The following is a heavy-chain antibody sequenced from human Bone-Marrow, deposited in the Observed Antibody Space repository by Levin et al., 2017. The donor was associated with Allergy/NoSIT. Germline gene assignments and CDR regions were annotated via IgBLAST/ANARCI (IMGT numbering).Heavy chain of an antibody. Sequence: LSLTCAASGFTFSSYGMSWVRQAPGKGLEWVSVISDSGDNRFYGDSAKGRFTISRDNSKNTLYLEMNSLRAEDTAVYYCATSIVAAAHGNYWGQGTLVTVSS. CDR1: GFTFSSYG. J-gene: IGHJ4*02. CDR2: ISDSGDNR. V-gene: IGHV3-23*01. D-gene: IGHD6-13*01. CDR3: ATSIVAAAHGNY.